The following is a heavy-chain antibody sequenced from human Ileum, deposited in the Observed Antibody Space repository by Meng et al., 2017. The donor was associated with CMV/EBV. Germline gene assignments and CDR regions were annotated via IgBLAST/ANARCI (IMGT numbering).Heavy chain of an antibody. Sequence: FTFSTYAMSWVRQAPGKGLEWVSGISNSGGTTYYEDSVKGRFTISRDNSKNTLYLQMNSLRAEDTAVYYCAKVHDSSGYYVAGWLDPWGQGTLVTVSS. V-gene: IGHV3-23*01. D-gene: IGHD3-22*01. J-gene: IGHJ5*02. CDR3: AKVHDSSGYYVAGWLDP. CDR2: ISNSGGTT. CDR1: FTFSTYA.